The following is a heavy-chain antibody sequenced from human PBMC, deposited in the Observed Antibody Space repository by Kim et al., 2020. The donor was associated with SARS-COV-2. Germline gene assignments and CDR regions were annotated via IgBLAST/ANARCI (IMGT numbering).Heavy chain of an antibody. CDR1: GFTFSIYA. CDR2: IRTTGGST. V-gene: IGHV3-23*01. J-gene: IGHJ4*02. CDR3: AKGANTGGFDY. D-gene: IGHD2-15*01. Sequence: GGSLRLSCAASGFTFSIYAMTWVRQAPGKGLEWVSGIRTTGGSTYYADSVKGRFTVSRDNSKDTLYLQMNSLRADDTAVYYCAKGANTGGFDYWGQGTLVTVSS.